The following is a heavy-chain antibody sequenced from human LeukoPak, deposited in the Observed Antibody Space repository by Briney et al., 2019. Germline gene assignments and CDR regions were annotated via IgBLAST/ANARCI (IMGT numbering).Heavy chain of an antibody. D-gene: IGHD3-16*01. CDR1: GFNFKNYD. J-gene: IGHJ4*02. CDR2: IGTVTGT. V-gene: IGHV3-13*01. CDR3: ARGWGGHGRSWGALDF. Sequence: GGSLRLSCAASGFNFKNYDFHWVRQAAGKRLEWVSGIGTVTGTFYLDSVEGRFTISRENAKNSFYLQMNGLRAGDTAVYYCARGWGGHGRSWGALDFWGQGILVTVSS.